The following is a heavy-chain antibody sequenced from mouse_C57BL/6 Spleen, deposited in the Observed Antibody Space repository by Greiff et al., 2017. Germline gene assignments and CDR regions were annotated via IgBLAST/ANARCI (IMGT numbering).Heavy chain of an antibody. CDR3: ARGTVVATGNYFDY. CDR2: IYPGGGYT. Sequence: VQLQQSGAEPVRPGTSVKMSCKASGYTFTNYWIGWAKQRPGHGLEWIGDIYPGGGYTNYNEKFKGKATLTADKSSSTAYMQFSSLTSEDSAIYYCARGTVVATGNYFDYWGQGTTLTVSS. CDR1: GYTFTNYW. D-gene: IGHD1-1*01. J-gene: IGHJ2*01. V-gene: IGHV1-63*01.